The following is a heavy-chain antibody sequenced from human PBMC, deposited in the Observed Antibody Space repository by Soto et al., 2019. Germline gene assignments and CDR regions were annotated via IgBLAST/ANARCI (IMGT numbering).Heavy chain of an antibody. CDR1: GFTVSSYA. V-gene: IGHV3-30-3*01. CDR3: ASALGEWLRPFDY. Sequence: GGPLRLSGAASGFTVSSYAMHWVRQAPGKGLEWVAVISYDGSNKYYADSVKGRFTISRDNSKNTLYLQMNSLRAEDTAVYYCASALGEWLRPFDYWGQGTLVTVSS. CDR2: ISYDGSNK. J-gene: IGHJ4*02. D-gene: IGHD5-18*01.